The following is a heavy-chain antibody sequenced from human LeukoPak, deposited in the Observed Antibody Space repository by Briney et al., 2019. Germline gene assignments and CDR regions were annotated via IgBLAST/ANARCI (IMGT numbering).Heavy chain of an antibody. Sequence: PGGSLRLSCGVSGFSVSNNHMSWVRQAPGKGLEWLSVLFSGASTNYADSVKGRCTISRDQPKNTLFLQMNNLRVEDTAVYYCTRDPVTYCGGDCWGQGTLVTVSS. D-gene: IGHD2-21*01. CDR1: GFSVSNNH. J-gene: IGHJ4*02. CDR2: LFSGAST. CDR3: TRDPVTYCGGDC. V-gene: IGHV3-53*01.